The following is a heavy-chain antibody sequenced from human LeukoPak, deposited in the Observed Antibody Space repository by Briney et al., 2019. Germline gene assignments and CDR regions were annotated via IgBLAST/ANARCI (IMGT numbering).Heavy chain of an antibody. J-gene: IGHJ6*02. V-gene: IGHV4-39*07. CDR1: GGSISSSSYY. Sequence: PSETLSLTCTVSGGSISSSSYYWGWIRQPPGKGLEWIGSIYYSGSTYYNPSLKSRVTISVDTSKNQFSLKLSSVTAADTAVYSCARAMSPNLYYGSGSYLHYGMDVWGQGTTVTVSS. CDR3: ARAMSPNLYYGSGSYLHYGMDV. CDR2: IYYSGST. D-gene: IGHD3-10*01.